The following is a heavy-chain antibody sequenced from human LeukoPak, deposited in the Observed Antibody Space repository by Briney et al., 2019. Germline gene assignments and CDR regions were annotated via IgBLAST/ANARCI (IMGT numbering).Heavy chain of an antibody. J-gene: IGHJ6*03. CDR3: AKCLRSLDYYYYMDV. CDR1: GFTFSTYG. V-gene: IGHV3-30*02. CDR2: IRHDGSNK. Sequence: PGGSLRLSCAASGFTFSTYGMHWVRQAPGKGLEWVTFIRHDGSNKYYADSVKGRFTISRDNSKSTLYLQMNSLRAEDTAVYYCAKCLRSLDYYYYMDVWGKGTTVTVSS. D-gene: IGHD3-16*01.